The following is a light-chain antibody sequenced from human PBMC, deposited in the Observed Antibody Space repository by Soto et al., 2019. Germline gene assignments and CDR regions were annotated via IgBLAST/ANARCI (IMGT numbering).Light chain of an antibody. Sequence: EVVLTQSPGTLSLSPGERATLSCRASQSVSRNYLAWYQKKPGQAPRLLIYGASTRATAIPDRFSGSGSGTDFTLTITRLEPEDFAVYYCQHYNSYSEAFGQGTKVELK. CDR3: QHYNSYSEA. CDR2: GAS. CDR1: QSVSRNY. V-gene: IGKV3-20*01. J-gene: IGKJ1*01.